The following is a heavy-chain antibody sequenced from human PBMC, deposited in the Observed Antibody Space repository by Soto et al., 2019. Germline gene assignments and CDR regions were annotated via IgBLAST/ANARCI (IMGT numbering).Heavy chain of an antibody. CDR3: ARAAMGGSSWPFDY. CDR1: GGSISSSNW. V-gene: IGHV4-4*02. CDR2: IYHSGST. Sequence: SETLSLTCAVSGGSISSSNWWSWVRQPPGKGLEWIGEIYHSGSTNYNPSLKSRVTISVDKSKNQFSLKLSSVTAADTAVYYCARAAMGGSSWPFDYWGQGTLVTVTS. D-gene: IGHD6-13*01. J-gene: IGHJ4*02.